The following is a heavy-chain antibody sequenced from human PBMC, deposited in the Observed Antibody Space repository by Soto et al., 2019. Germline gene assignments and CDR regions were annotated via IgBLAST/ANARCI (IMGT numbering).Heavy chain of an antibody. CDR3: ARVYSGSYYTVQSWFDP. D-gene: IGHD1-26*01. CDR1: GYTFTDHG. V-gene: IGHV1-18*04. J-gene: IGHJ5*02. Sequence: GASVKVSCKASGYTFTDHGISWVRQAPGQGPEWMGWISAYNGNTNYAQKLQGRVTMTTDTSTSTAYMELRSLRSDDTAVYYCARVYSGSYYTVQSWFDPWGQGTLVTVSS. CDR2: ISAYNGNT.